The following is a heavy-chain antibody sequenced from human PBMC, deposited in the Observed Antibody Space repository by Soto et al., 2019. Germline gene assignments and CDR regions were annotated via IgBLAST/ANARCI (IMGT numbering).Heavy chain of an antibody. Sequence: SETLSLTCTVSGGSISSSSYYWAWIRQPPGQGLEWIGSINYSGSTFYNPSLKSRVTISVDTSKNQFSLKLSSVTAADTAVYYCARAGGANCSSTSCRKTGYYYMDVWGKGTTVTVSS. J-gene: IGHJ6*03. CDR1: GGSISSSSYY. D-gene: IGHD2-2*01. CDR3: ARAGGANCSSTSCRKTGYYYMDV. V-gene: IGHV4-39*01. CDR2: INYSGST.